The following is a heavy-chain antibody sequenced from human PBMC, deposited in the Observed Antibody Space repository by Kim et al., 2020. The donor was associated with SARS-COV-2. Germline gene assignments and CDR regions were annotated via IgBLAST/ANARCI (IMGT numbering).Heavy chain of an antibody. D-gene: IGHD1-1*01. CDR3: ARREGVSGTTLKSTSLWGMDD. Sequence: SVKVSCKASGGTFSSYAISWVRQAPGQGLEWMGGIIPIFGTANYAQKFQGRVTITADESTSTAYMELSSLRSEDTAVYYCARREGVSGTTLKSTSLWGMDDWGQGTTVTVSS. V-gene: IGHV1-69*13. CDR1: GGTFSSYA. CDR2: IIPIFGTA. J-gene: IGHJ6*02.